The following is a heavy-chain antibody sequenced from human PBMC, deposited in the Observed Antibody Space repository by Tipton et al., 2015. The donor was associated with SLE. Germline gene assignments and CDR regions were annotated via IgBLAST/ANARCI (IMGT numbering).Heavy chain of an antibody. D-gene: IGHD4/OR15-4a*01. CDR3: ARVLMVGARPQLYSDY. Sequence: TLSLTCAVYGGYFSGYYWSWVRPPPGKGLGWVGDINQSGDARDNPSLKSRVTISVETPKNQFSLKLSSVTAADTAVYYCARVLMVGARPQLYSDYWGQGTLVTVSS. CDR1: GGYFSGYY. CDR2: INQSGDA. V-gene: IGHV4-34*01. J-gene: IGHJ4*02.